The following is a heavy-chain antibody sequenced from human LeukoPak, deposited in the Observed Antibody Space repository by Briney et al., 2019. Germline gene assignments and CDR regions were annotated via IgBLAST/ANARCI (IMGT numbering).Heavy chain of an antibody. CDR2: INHSGST. D-gene: IGHD3-10*01. CDR1: GGSFSGYY. V-gene: IGHV4-34*01. Sequence: SETLSLTCAVYGGSFSGYYWSRIRQPPGKGLEWIGEINHSGSTNYNPSLKSRVTISVDTSKNQFSLKLSSVAAADTAVYYCARGGARWFGELVRRWFDPWGQGTLVTVSS. CDR3: ARGGARWFGELVRRWFDP. J-gene: IGHJ5*02.